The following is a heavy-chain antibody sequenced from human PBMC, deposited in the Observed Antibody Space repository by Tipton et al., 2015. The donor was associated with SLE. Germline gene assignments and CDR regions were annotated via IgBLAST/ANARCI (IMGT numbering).Heavy chain of an antibody. CDR1: GGSISSYY. J-gene: IGHJ1*01. D-gene: IGHD3/OR15-3a*01. V-gene: IGHV4-59*12. Sequence: TLSLTCTVSGGSISSYYWSWIRQPPGKGLEWIGEIYHSGSTNYNPSLKSRVTISVDKSKNQFSLKLSSVTAADTAVYYCARGGGNYGGFLDRSGSFQHWGQGTLVTVSS. CDR2: IYHSGST. CDR3: ARGGGNYGGFLDRSGSFQH.